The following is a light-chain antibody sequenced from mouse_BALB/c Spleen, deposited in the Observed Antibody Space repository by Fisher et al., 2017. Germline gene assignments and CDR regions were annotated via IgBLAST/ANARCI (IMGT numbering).Light chain of an antibody. V-gene: IGKV4-59*01. Sequence: IVLTQSTAIMSASPGEKVTMTCSASSSVSYMHWYQQKSGTSPKRWIYDTSKLASGVPARFSGSGSGTSYSLTISSMGAEDAATYYCQQWSSNPLTFGAGTKLELK. CDR3: QQWSSNPLT. J-gene: IGKJ5*01. CDR2: DTS. CDR1: SSVSY.